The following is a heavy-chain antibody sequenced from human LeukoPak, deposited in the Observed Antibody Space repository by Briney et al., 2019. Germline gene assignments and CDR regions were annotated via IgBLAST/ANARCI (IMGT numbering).Heavy chain of an antibody. Sequence: GGSLRLSCAASGVIFRSQSMNWVRQAPGKGLEWVSSISSSSSYKHYADSVKGRFTISRDNAKTSLYLQMNSLRAEDTAVYYCARVAGYSYGYLDYWGQGTLVTVSS. CDR2: ISSSSSYK. V-gene: IGHV3-21*01. CDR1: GVIFRSQS. CDR3: ARVAGYSYGYLDY. J-gene: IGHJ4*02. D-gene: IGHD5-18*01.